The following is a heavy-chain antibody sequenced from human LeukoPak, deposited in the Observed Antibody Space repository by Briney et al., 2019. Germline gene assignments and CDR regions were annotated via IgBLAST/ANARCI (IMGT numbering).Heavy chain of an antibody. CDR1: GYSISSAYY. V-gene: IGHV4-38-2*02. D-gene: IGHD3/OR15-3a*01. CDR2: IYHSGST. Sequence: SSETLSLTCIVSGYSISSAYYWGWIRQPPGKGLEWIGSIYHSGSTYYNPSLKSRVTISVDTSKNQFSLKLSSVTAADTAVYYCARDMIFGVVISWGQGTLVTVSS. CDR3: ARDMIFGVVIS. J-gene: IGHJ4*02.